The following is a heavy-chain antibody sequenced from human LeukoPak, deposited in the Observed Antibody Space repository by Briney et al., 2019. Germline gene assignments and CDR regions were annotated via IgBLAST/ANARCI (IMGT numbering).Heavy chain of an antibody. D-gene: IGHD3-3*01. J-gene: IGHJ3*02. CDR3: AILTYYDFWSGYNYAFDI. Sequence: ASVKVSCKASGYTFTSYYMHWVRQAPGQGLEWMGIINPSGGSTSYAQKFQGRVTMTRDMSTSTVYMELSSLRSEDTAVYYCAILTYYDFWSGYNYAFDIWGQGTMVTVSS. V-gene: IGHV1-46*01. CDR1: GYTFTSYY. CDR2: INPSGGST.